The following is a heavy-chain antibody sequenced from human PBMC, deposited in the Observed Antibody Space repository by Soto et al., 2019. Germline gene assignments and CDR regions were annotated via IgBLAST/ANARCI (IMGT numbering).Heavy chain of an antibody. CDR2: INPATGAA. V-gene: IGHV1-2*02. Sequence: QLHLVQSGAVVKKPGASVTVSCSASGYPVTAYYMHWVRQAPGRGLEWMGGINPATGAAKYTQTFQGRVTMTRDTSTSTVFMELGGLTSEATAVFYCARGGGVGVAGSAAFDMCGQGTLVTVSS. CDR1: GYPVTAYY. CDR3: ARGGGVGVAGSAAFDM. J-gene: IGHJ3*02. D-gene: IGHD3-3*01.